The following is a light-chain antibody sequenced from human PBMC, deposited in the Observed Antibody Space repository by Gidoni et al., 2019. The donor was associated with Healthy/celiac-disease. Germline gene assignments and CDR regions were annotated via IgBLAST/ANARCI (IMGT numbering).Light chain of an antibody. CDR2: GAS. V-gene: IGKV3-20*01. Sequence: EIVLTQSPGTLSLSPGERATLSCRASQSVSSSYLAWYQQKPGQAPRLLIYGASSRATGIPDRFSGSGSGTDFTLPISRLEPEDFAVYYCQQYGSSPHTFGQGTKGGNQT. CDR1: QSVSSSY. CDR3: QQYGSSPHT. J-gene: IGKJ1*01.